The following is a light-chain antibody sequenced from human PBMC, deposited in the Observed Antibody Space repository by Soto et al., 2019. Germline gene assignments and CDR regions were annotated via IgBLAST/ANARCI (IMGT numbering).Light chain of an antibody. J-gene: IGKJ1*01. CDR3: QHYNSYSEA. CDR1: QSISGW. V-gene: IGKV1-5*01. CDR2: DVS. Sequence: DIQMTQSPSTLSASVGDRFTITCRASQSISGWLAWYQQKPGKAPKLLIYDVSSLESGVPSRFSGSGSGTEFTLTISSLQPDDFATYYCQHYNSYSEAFGQGTKVDIK.